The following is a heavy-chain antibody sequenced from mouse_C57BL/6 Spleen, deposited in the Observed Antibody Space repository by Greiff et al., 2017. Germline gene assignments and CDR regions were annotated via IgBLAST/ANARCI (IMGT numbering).Heavy chain of an antibody. CDR3: ARDYYGSSYVRIAY. V-gene: IGHV1-81*01. CDR2: IYPRSGNT. CDR1: GYTFTSYG. D-gene: IGHD1-1*01. Sequence: VQLQESGAELARPGASVKLSCKASGYTFTSYGISWVKQRTGQGLEWIGEIYPRSGNTYYNEKFKGKATLTADKSSSTAYMELRSLTSEDSAVYFCARDYYGSSYVRIAYWGQGTLVTVSA. J-gene: IGHJ3*01.